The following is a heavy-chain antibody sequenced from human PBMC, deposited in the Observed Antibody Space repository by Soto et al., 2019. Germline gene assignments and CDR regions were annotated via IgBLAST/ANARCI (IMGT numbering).Heavy chain of an antibody. D-gene: IGHD3-9*01. CDR1: GFTFSSYG. Sequence: GGSLRLSCAASGFTFSSYGMHWVRQAPGKGLEWVAVISYDGSNKYYADSVKGRFTNSRDNSKNTLYLQMNSLRAEDTAVYYCAKVYDILTGGLEPPPDWGQGTLVTVSS. J-gene: IGHJ4*02. CDR2: ISYDGSNK. V-gene: IGHV3-30*18. CDR3: AKVYDILTGGLEPPPD.